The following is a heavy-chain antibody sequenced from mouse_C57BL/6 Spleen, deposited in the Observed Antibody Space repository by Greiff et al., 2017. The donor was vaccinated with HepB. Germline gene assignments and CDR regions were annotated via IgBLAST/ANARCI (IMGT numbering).Heavy chain of an antibody. Sequence: QVQLQQPGTELVKPGASVKLSCKASGYTFTSYWMHWVKQRPGQGLEWIGNINPSNGGTNYNEKFKSKATLTVDKSSSTAYMQLSSLTSEDSAVYYCARADGSSPYWYFDVWGTGTTVTVSS. CDR1: GYTFTSYW. CDR3: ARADGSSPYWYFDV. CDR2: INPSNGGT. D-gene: IGHD1-1*01. V-gene: IGHV1-53*01. J-gene: IGHJ1*03.